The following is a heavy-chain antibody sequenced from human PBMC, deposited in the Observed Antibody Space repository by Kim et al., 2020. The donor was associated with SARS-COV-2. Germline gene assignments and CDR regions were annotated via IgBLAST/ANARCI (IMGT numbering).Heavy chain of an antibody. Sequence: TFNRSLKSRVTIAVNTSKNQVSLNVNALTAADTAVYYCARGPIPSGHSDYWGQGTLVTVSS. J-gene: IGHJ4*02. CDR3: ARGPIPSGHSDY. D-gene: IGHD3-22*01. V-gene: IGHV4-34*01.